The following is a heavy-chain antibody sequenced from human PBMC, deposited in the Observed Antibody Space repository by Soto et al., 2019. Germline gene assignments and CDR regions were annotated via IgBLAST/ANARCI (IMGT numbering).Heavy chain of an antibody. J-gene: IGHJ4*02. Sequence: GASVKVSCKASGYTFTSYGISWVRQAPGQGLEWMGWISAYNGNTNYAQKLQGRVTMTTDTSTSTAYMELRGLRSDDTAVYYCAREQGYYDSSGYSYYFDYWGQGTLVTVSS. CDR2: ISAYNGNT. V-gene: IGHV1-18*01. CDR3: AREQGYYDSSGYSYYFDY. CDR1: GYTFTSYG. D-gene: IGHD3-22*01.